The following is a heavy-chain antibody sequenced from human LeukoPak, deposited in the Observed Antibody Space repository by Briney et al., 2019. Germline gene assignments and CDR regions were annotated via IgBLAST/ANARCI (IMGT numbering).Heavy chain of an antibody. CDR3: ARAPYSSSWYFDY. Sequence: QPGGSLRLSCAASGFTVSSSYMTWVRQAPGRGLEWVSVIYSGGSTHYAGSVKGRFTISRDNSKNTVYLQMNSLRAEDTAVYYCARAPYSSSWYFDYWGQGTLVTVSS. CDR1: GFTVSSSY. D-gene: IGHD6-13*01. J-gene: IGHJ4*02. V-gene: IGHV3-66*01. CDR2: IYSGGST.